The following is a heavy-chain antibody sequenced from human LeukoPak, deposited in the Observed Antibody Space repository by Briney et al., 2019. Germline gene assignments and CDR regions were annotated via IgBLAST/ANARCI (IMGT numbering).Heavy chain of an antibody. D-gene: IGHD3-10*01. CDR2: INSDGSST. V-gene: IGHV3-74*01. CDR1: RFIFSSYW. CDR3: VRERFHGSGAPRYDY. Sequence: GGSLRLSCAASRFIFSSYWMHWVRQAPGKGLVWVSRINSDGSSTSYADSVKGRFTISRDNAKNTLYLQMNSLRVEDTAVYYCVRERFHGSGAPRYDYWGQGTLVTVSS. J-gene: IGHJ4*02.